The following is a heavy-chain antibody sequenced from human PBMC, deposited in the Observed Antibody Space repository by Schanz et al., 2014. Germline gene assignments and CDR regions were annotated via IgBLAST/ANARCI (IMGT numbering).Heavy chain of an antibody. CDR3: AGGGCPEDVFDI. V-gene: IGHV1-69*04. D-gene: IGHD6-19*01. J-gene: IGHJ3*02. CDR2: LIPILGVT. CDR1: GYNFNRHD. Sequence: QVQLVQSGPEVKKPGASVRLSCKASGYNFNRHDISWVRQAPGQGLEWMGRLIPILGVTHYAQKFQGRVTITADKSTSTAYMELSSLRSDDTAVYYCAGGGCPEDVFDIWGQGTMLTVSS.